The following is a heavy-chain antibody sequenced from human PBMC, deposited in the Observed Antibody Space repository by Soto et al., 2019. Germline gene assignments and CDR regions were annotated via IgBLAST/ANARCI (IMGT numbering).Heavy chain of an antibody. CDR1: GYTFTSYD. Sequence: ASVKVSCKASGYTFTSYDINWVRQATGHGLEWMGWMNPNSGNTGYAQKFQGRVTMTRNTSISTAYMELSSLRSEDTAVYYCARGYLWGIVVVPAPLDVWGKGTTVTVSS. J-gene: IGHJ6*04. V-gene: IGHV1-8*01. CDR3: ARGYLWGIVVVPAPLDV. D-gene: IGHD2-2*01. CDR2: MNPNSGNT.